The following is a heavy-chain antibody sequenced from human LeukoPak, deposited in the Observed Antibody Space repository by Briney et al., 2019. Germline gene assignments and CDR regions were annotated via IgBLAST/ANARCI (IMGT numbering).Heavy chain of an antibody. CDR1: GGSISSGSDF. CDR3: AREVRFLEWLPHAFDY. V-gene: IGHV4-61*02. J-gene: IGHJ4*02. D-gene: IGHD3-3*01. CDR2: IYTSGST. Sequence: SETLSLTCTVSGGSISSGSDFWSWIRQPAGEGLEWIGRIYTSGSTNYNPSLKSRVTICVDTSKNQYSLKLSSVTAADTAVYYCAREVRFLEWLPHAFDYWGQGTLVTVSS.